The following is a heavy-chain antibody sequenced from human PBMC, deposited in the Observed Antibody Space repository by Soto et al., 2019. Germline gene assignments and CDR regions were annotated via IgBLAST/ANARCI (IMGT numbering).Heavy chain of an antibody. V-gene: IGHV4-61*01. CDR2: IYYSGST. J-gene: IGHJ6*02. Sequence: SETLSLTCTVSGGSVSSGSYYWSWIRQPPGKGLEWIGYIYYSGSTNYNPSLKSRVTISVDTSKNQFSLKLSSVTAADTAVYYFARGGGMCSGCSCFPWYPRSSYYGMDVWGQGTTVTVSS. D-gene: IGHD2-15*01. CDR3: ARGGGMCSGCSCFPWYPRSSYYGMDV. CDR1: GGSVSSGSYY.